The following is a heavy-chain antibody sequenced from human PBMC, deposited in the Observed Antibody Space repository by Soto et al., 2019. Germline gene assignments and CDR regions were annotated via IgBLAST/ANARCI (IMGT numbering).Heavy chain of an antibody. CDR2: IKSKTDGGTT. CDR1: AFAFNNAW. V-gene: IGHV3-15*01. D-gene: IGHD6-19*01. J-gene: IGHJ6*03. Sequence: PGGSLRLSCAASAFAFNNAWMSWVRQAPGKGLEWVGRIKSKTDGGTTDYAAPVKGRSSISRDDSKNTLYLQMNDLKTEDTAVYYCARDRPGGIAVAGREYYYYYYYMDVWGKGTTVTVSS. CDR3: ARDRPGGIAVAGREYYYYYYYMDV.